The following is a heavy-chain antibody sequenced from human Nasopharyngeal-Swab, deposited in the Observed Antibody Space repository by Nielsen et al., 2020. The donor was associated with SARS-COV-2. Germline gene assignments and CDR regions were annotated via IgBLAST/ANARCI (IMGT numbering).Heavy chain of an antibody. CDR3: AREAEDCSSASCYAAPFDS. V-gene: IGHV4-39*02. D-gene: IGHD2-2*01. J-gene: IGHJ4*02. CDR2: LYYTGRS. CDR1: GGSISSSSYY. Sequence: SETLSLTCTVSGGSISSSSYYWGWIRQPPGQGLEWSGSLYYTGRSYSNPSMKTRVTISGDSSKNQFTLRLTSVTAADTAVYYCAREAEDCSSASCYAAPFDSWGQGTLVTVSS.